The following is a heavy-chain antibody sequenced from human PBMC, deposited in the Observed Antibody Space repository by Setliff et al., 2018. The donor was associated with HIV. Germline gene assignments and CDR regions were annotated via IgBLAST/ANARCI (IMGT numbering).Heavy chain of an antibody. CDR1: GYTFSDYY. V-gene: IGHV1-2*06. Sequence: ASVKVSCKASGYTFSDYYIHWARQAPGQGFEWMGRINPNTGGTKFAQKFQGSVTMTRDTSISTAYMELRRLRSDDTAVYYCASQFGAYDSSGYEHDAFNIWGQGTMVTVSS. CDR2: INPNTGGT. J-gene: IGHJ3*02. D-gene: IGHD3-22*01. CDR3: ASQFGAYDSSGYEHDAFNI.